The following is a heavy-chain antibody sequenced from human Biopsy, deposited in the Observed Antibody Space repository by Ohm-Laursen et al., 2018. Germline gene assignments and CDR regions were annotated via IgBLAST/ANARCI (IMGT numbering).Heavy chain of an antibody. Sequence: SVKVSCKASGYTFTNYGISWVRQAPGQGLEWMGWISPYNGDTDYAQKLQGRVTMTTDTSTSTAYMDLRSLRSDDTAVYYCARDRWPHVTLLGLVVFDFWGQGTLVIVSS. CDR2: ISPYNGDT. V-gene: IGHV1-18*01. D-gene: IGHD3-3*01. J-gene: IGHJ4*02. CDR1: GYTFTNYG. CDR3: ARDRWPHVTLLGLVVFDF.